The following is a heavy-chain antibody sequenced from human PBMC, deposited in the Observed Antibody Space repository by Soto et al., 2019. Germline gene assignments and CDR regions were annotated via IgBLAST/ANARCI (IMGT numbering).Heavy chain of an antibody. V-gene: IGHV4-30-4*01. CDR2: IYYSGST. CDR1: GGSISSGDYY. Sequence: QVQLQESGPGLVKPSQTLSLTCTVSGGSISSGDYYWSWIRQPPGKGLEWIGYIYYSGSTYYNPSRERGGTRAVGTSKNQGSLKLSSVTAADTAVYYCARARGSGFLGSWGQGTLVTVSS. J-gene: IGHJ4*02. D-gene: IGHD3-10*01. CDR3: ARARGSGFLGS.